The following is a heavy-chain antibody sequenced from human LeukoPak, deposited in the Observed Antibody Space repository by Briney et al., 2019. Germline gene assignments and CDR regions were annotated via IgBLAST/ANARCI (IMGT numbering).Heavy chain of an antibody. CDR1: GFTFSSCS. Sequence: GGSLRLSCAASGFTFSSCSMNWVRQAPGKGLEWVSFISSSSSYIYYADSVKGRFTISRDNARNSLYLQMNSLRAEDTAVYYCARGNDYYDSSGYYYWGQGTLVTVSS. CDR2: ISSSSSYI. V-gene: IGHV3-21*01. J-gene: IGHJ4*02. CDR3: ARGNDYYDSSGYYY. D-gene: IGHD3-22*01.